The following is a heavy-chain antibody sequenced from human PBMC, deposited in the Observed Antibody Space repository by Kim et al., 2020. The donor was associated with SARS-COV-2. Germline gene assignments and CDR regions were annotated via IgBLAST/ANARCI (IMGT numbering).Heavy chain of an antibody. CDR1: GYTLTELS. CDR2: FDPEDGET. J-gene: IGHJ6*02. CDR3: ATLRQYSSSCYEYYYYGMDV. V-gene: IGHV1-24*01. D-gene: IGHD6-13*01. Sequence: ASVKVSCKVSGYTLTELSMHWVRQAPGKGLEWMGGFDPEDGETIYAQKFQGRVTMTEDTSTDTAYMELSSLRSEDTAVYYCATLRQYSSSCYEYYYYGMDVWGQGTTVTVSS.